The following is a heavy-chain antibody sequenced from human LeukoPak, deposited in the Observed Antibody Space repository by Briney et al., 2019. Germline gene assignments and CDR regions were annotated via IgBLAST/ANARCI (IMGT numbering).Heavy chain of an antibody. CDR1: GFTFSDYA. CDR3: ARNYASGNAFFDF. D-gene: IGHD3-10*01. CDR2: ISDDGVHT. Sequence: GGSLRLSCAVSGFTFSDYAMTWVRQAPGKGPEWVSAISDDGVHTFYTDSVKGRFTISRDNARNTLYLQMISLRAEDTAMYYCARNYASGNAFFDFWGKGALVTVSS. J-gene: IGHJ4*02. V-gene: IGHV3-23*01.